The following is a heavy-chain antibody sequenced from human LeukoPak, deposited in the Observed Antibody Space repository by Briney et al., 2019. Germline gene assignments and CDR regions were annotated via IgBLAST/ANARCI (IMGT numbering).Heavy chain of an antibody. CDR3: ARDYKEGHSSSWFFNWFDP. Sequence: SETLSLTCTVSGGSISSYYGSWIRQPAGKGLEWIGRIYTSGSTNYNPSLKSRVTMSVDTSKNQFSLKLSSVTAADTAVDYCARDYKEGHSSSWFFNWFDPWGQGTLVTVSS. D-gene: IGHD6-13*01. V-gene: IGHV4-4*07. J-gene: IGHJ5*02. CDR1: GGSISSYY. CDR2: IYTSGST.